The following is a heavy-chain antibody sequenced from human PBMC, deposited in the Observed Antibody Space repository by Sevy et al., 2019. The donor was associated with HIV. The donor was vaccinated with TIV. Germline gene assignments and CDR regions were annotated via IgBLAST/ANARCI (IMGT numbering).Heavy chain of an antibody. CDR3: VRDGAPYRNIRYCSGNNCFYNWFDP. CDR1: GVTFNDYA. CDR2: ISSDGDNT. V-gene: IGHV3-30-3*01. Sequence: GGCLRLSCAASGVTFNDYALHWVRQAPGKGLEWVAIISSDGDNTYYADTVKGRFTISRDNSKNTVYLQMNRLRAEDTAFYYCVRDGAPYRNIRYCSGNNCFYNWFDPWGQGTLVTVSS. D-gene: IGHD2-15*01. J-gene: IGHJ5*02.